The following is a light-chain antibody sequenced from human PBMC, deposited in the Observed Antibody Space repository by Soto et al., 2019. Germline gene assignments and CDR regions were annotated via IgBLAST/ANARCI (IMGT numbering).Light chain of an antibody. CDR2: AAS. Sequence: DIQMTQSPSSLSASVGDRVTITCRASQSISNYLNWYQQKPEKAPKLLMFAASSLQSGVPSRFSGGGSGTDITLTISSLQPEDFATYYCQHSYSTPRTFGQGTKVEIK. CDR1: QSISNY. V-gene: IGKV1-39*01. J-gene: IGKJ1*01. CDR3: QHSYSTPRT.